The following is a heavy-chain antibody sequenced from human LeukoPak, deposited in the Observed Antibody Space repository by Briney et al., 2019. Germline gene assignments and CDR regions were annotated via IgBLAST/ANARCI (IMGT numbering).Heavy chain of an antibody. CDR1: GYTFTTYG. CDR2: ISAHKGDT. D-gene: IGHD2-15*01. V-gene: IGHV1-18*01. Sequence: ASVTVSCKTSGYTFTTYGISWLRQAPGQGREWMGWISAHKGDTEYAQKFQGRVTITRDTSTAYMELQSLTSHDTAVYSCARADILVVAGATPVGSGFEYWGQGALIPVSS. J-gene: IGHJ4*02. CDR3: ARADILVVAGATPVGSGFEY.